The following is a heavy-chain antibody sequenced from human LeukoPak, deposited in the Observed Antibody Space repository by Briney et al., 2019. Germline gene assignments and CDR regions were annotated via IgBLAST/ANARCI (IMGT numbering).Heavy chain of an antibody. D-gene: IGHD3-22*01. CDR2: IYYSGST. CDR1: GGSISSYY. Sequence: SETLSLTCTVSGGSISSYYWSWIRQPPGKGLEWIGYIYYSGSTNYNPSLKSRVTISVDTSKNQFSLKLSSVTAADTAVYYCARQFISGYYDYWGQGTLVTVSS. V-gene: IGHV4-59*08. CDR3: ARQFISGYYDY. J-gene: IGHJ4*02.